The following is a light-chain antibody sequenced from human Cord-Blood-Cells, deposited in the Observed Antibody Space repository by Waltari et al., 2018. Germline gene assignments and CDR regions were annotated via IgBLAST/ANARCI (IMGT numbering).Light chain of an antibody. V-gene: IGKV2-28*01. CDR1: QSLLHSNGYNY. CDR2: LGS. CDR3: MQALQTPIT. J-gene: IGKJ5*01. Sequence: DIVMTQSPLSLPVTPGEPASISCRPSQSLLHSNGYNYLDWYLPKPGQSPQLLIYLGSNRASGVPDRFSGSGSGTDFTLKISRVEAEDVGVYYCMQALQTPITFGQGTRLEIK.